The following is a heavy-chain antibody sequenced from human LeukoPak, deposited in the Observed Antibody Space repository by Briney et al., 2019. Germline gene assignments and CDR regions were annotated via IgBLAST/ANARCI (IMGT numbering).Heavy chain of an antibody. CDR3: ARGGSYLSAFDI. CDR2: IWYDGSNK. J-gene: IGHJ3*02. CDR1: GFTFSSYG. Sequence: PGGPLRLSCAASGFTFSSYGMHWVRQAPGKGLEWVAFIWYDGSNKYYADSVKGRFTISRDNSKNTLYLQMNTLRAEDTAVYYFARGGSYLSAFDIWGQGTMVTVSS. D-gene: IGHD1-26*01. V-gene: IGHV3-33*01.